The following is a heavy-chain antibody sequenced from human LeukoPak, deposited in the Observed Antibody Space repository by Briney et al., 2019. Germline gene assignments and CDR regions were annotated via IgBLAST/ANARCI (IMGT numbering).Heavy chain of an antibody. J-gene: IGHJ4*02. CDR1: GFTFSSYW. CDR2: INSDGSST. V-gene: IGHV3-74*01. D-gene: IGHD6-19*01. CDR3: ARAKYTSDWTFGY. Sequence: GGSLRLSCAASGFTFSSYWMHWARQAPGKGLVWVSRINSDGSSTTYADSVKGRFTISRDNAKNTLYLQMNSLRAEDTAVYYCARAKYTSDWTFGYWGQGTLVTVSS.